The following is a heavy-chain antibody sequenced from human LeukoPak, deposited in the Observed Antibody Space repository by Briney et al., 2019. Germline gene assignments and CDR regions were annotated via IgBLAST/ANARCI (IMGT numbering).Heavy chain of an antibody. CDR2: IYSGGST. CDR3: AKDGSLRYFDWLSYYFDY. J-gene: IGHJ4*02. CDR1: GFTVSSNY. Sequence: GGSLRLSCAASGFTVSSNYMSWVRQAPGKGLKWVSVIYSGGSTYYADSVKGRFTISRDNSKNTLYLQMNSLRAEDTAVYYCAKDGSLRYFDWLSYYFDYWGQGTLVTVSS. V-gene: IGHV3-53*01. D-gene: IGHD3-9*01.